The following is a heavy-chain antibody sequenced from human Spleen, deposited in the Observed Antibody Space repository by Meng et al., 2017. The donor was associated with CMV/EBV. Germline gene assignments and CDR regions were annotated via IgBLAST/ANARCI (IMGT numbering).Heavy chain of an antibody. CDR2: ISGTVDTT. Sequence: GESLKISCAASGFTFSSYAMSWVRQAPGKGLEWVSAISGTVDTTYYADSVKGRFTISRDNSKDTLYLQMNSLRAEDTAVYYCARYIEARIDYFDYWGQGTLVTVSS. V-gene: IGHV3-23*01. D-gene: IGHD6-6*01. CDR3: ARYIEARIDYFDY. CDR1: GFTFSSYA. J-gene: IGHJ4*02.